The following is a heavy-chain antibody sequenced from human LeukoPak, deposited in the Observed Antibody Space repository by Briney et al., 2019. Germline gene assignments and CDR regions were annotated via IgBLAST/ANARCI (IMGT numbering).Heavy chain of an antibody. V-gene: IGHV4-59*01. J-gene: IGHJ4*02. D-gene: IGHD5-24*01. CDR3: AREGGGYNVFDY. CDR2: IYYSGST. Sequence: SETLSLTCTVSGGSISSYYWSWIRQPPGQGLEWIGYIYYSGSTNYNPSLKSRVTISVDTSKNQFSLKLSSVTAADTAVYYCAREGGGYNVFDYWGQGTLVTVSS. CDR1: GGSISSYY.